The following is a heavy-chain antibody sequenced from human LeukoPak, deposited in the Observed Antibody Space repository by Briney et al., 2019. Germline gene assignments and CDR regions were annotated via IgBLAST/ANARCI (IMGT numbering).Heavy chain of an antibody. D-gene: IGHD6-13*01. CDR3: TRPHSAAAGYYGMDV. V-gene: IGHV3-33*01. J-gene: IGHJ6*02. CDR2: ISYDGSNK. CDR1: GFTFNSYG. Sequence: GRSLRLSCDASGFTFNSYGMHWVRQTPGKGLEWVAVISYDGSNKYYRDSVKGRFTISRDNSKNTLYLQMNSLKTEDTAVYYCTRPHSAAAGYYGMDVWGQGTTVTVSS.